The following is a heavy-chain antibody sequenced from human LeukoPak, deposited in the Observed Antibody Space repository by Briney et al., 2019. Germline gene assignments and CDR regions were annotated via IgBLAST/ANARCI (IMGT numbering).Heavy chain of an antibody. CDR3: ARWYYDSSGYYYFDY. CDR2: IYPGDSDT. D-gene: IGHD3-22*01. V-gene: IGHV5-51*01. J-gene: IGHJ4*02. CDR1: GYSFTSYW. Sequence: GESLKISCKGSGYSFTSYWIGWVRQMPGKGLEWMGIIYPGDSDTRYSPSFQGQVTISADKSISTAYLQWSSPKASDTAMYYCARWYYDSSGYYYFDYWGQGTLVTVSS.